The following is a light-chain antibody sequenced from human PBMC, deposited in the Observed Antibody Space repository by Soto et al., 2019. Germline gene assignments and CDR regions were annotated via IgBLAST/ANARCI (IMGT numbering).Light chain of an antibody. J-gene: IGKJ2*01. Sequence: DIQMTQSPSSLSASVGDRVTITCRASQSISSYLNWYQQKPGKAPKLLIYAASSMASGVPSRFSGSGAGTAFTLTIGSMQPEDFATYYCHQSYSTPLYSFGQGTKLEIK. V-gene: IGKV1-39*01. CDR3: HQSYSTPLYS. CDR1: QSISSY. CDR2: AAS.